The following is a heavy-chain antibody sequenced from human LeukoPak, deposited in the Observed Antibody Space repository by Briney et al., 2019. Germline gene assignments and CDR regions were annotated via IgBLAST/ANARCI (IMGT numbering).Heavy chain of an antibody. J-gene: IGHJ4*02. V-gene: IGHV4-31*03. CDR2: IYYSGST. CDR1: GGSISSGGYY. Sequence: SETLSLTCTVSGGSISSGGYYWSWIRQHPGKGLEWIGYIYYSGSTYYNPSFKSRVTISVDTSKNQFSLKLSSVTAADTAVYYCAASASYYDSSAATPDYWGQGTLVTVSS. D-gene: IGHD3-22*01. CDR3: AASASYYDSSAATPDY.